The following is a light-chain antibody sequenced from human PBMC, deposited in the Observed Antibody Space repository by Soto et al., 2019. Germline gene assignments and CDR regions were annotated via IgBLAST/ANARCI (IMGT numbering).Light chain of an antibody. V-gene: IGLV2-14*01. CDR2: EVT. CDR3: SSYASSSTLNLV. CDR1: SSDIGGFNY. Sequence: QSALTQPASVSGSPGQSITISCTGTSSDIGGFNYVSWYQQHPGNAPKLMIYEVTNRPSGVSNRFSGSKSGNTASLTISELQAEDEADYYCSSYASSSTLNLVFGGGTKLTVL. J-gene: IGLJ2*01.